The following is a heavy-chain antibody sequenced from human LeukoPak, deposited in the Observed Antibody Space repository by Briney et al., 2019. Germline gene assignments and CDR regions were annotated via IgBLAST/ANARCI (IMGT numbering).Heavy chain of an antibody. V-gene: IGHV4-59*01. J-gene: IGHJ5*02. CDR1: GDSISNYY. Sequence: SETLSLTCTVSGDSISNYYWSWIRQPPGKGLEWIGYIYYSGSTNYNPSLKSRVTMSVDTSKNQISLRLSSVTAADTAVYYCARALVPPSNRFGPWGQGTLVTVSS. CDR2: IYYSGST. CDR3: ARALVPPSNRFGP.